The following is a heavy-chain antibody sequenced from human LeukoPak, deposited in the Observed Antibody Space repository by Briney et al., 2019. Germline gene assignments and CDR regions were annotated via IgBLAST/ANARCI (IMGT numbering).Heavy chain of an antibody. CDR2: ISYDGSNK. CDR3: AREQWLVRENWFDP. CDR1: GFIFSSYA. D-gene: IGHD6-19*01. Sequence: GRSVRLSCAACGFIFSSYAMHWVRQAPGKGLAWVAVISYDGSNKYYAASVKGRFTISRDNSKNTLYLQMNSLRTEDTAVYYCAREQWLVRENWFDPWGQGTLVTVSS. J-gene: IGHJ5*02. V-gene: IGHV3-30*04.